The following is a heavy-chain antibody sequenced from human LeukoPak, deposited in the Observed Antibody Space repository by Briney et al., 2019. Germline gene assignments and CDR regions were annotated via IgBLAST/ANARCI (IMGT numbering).Heavy chain of an antibody. V-gene: IGHV3-30*02. CDR3: ATGTRLFDY. Sequence: GGSLRLSCAASGFTFRSYGMHWVRQAPGKGLEWVAIIRYDGTNKYYADSVKGRFTISRDNSKNTLYLQMNSLRAEDTAVYYCATGTRLFDYWGQGTLVTVSS. CDR2: IRYDGTNK. J-gene: IGHJ4*02. CDR1: GFTFRSYG. D-gene: IGHD6-25*01.